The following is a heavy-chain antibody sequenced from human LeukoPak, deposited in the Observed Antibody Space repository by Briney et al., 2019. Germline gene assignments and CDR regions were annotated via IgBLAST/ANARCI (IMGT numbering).Heavy chain of an antibody. D-gene: IGHD6-13*01. J-gene: IGHJ5*02. Sequence: ASVKVSCTASGYTFTGYGIRWVRPAPGQGLEWMGWISAYNGNTNYAQKLQGRVTMTTDTSTSTAYMELRSLRSDDTAVYYCARVDSTAAGSWFDPWGQGTLVTVSS. V-gene: IGHV1-18*01. CDR3: ARVDSTAAGSWFDP. CDR1: GYTFTGYG. CDR2: ISAYNGNT.